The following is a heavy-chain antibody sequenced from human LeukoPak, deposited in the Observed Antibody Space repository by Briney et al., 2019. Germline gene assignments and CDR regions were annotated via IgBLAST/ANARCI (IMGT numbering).Heavy chain of an antibody. CDR2: ISADGGST. Sequence: HPGGSLRLSCAASGFTFSSYWMSWARQAPGKGLEWVSSISADGGSTGYADSVKGRFIISRDKSKKTLYLDMNGLRVEDTAIYYCATGRASSGWSPFDYWGQGNLVTVSS. CDR1: GFTFSSYW. D-gene: IGHD6-19*01. J-gene: IGHJ4*02. CDR3: ATGRASSGWSPFDY. V-gene: IGHV3-23*01.